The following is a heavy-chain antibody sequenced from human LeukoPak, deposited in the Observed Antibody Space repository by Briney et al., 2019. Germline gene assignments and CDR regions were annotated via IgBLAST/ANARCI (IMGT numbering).Heavy chain of an antibody. CDR3: ARGRQEQLVPDH. J-gene: IGHJ5*02. Sequence: PSETLSLTCTVSGGSISSYYWSWIRQPPGKGLEWIGYIYYSGSTNYNPSLKSRVTISVDTSKNQFSLKLSSVTAADTAVYYCARGRQEQLVPDHWGQGTLVTVSS. V-gene: IGHV4-59*08. CDR1: GGSISSYY. CDR2: IYYSGST. D-gene: IGHD6-6*01.